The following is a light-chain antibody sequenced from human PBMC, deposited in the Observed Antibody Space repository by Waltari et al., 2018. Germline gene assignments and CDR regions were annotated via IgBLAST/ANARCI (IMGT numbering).Light chain of an antibody. J-gene: IGLJ2*01. CDR1: SSNIGAGFD. CDR3: QSFDHTLIV. Sequence: QSVLTQPPSVSGAPGQRVTISCTGSSSNIGAGFDVHWYQQLPGKAPKLLIYGDSSRPSGVPDRFSGSKSGTSASLTISGLQAEDEADYYCQSFDHTLIVLGGGTKVTVL. V-gene: IGLV1-40*01. CDR2: GDS.